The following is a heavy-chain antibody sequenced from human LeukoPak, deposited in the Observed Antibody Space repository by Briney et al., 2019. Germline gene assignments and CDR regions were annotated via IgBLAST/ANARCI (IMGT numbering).Heavy chain of an antibody. D-gene: IGHD6-13*01. CDR2: INSDGSST. V-gene: IGHV3-74*01. Sequence: PGGSLRLSCAASGFTFSSYWMHWVRQAPGKGLVWVSRINSDGSSTSYADSVKGRFTISRDNAKHTLDLQINSLRAEDTAVDYCARAYSSSCYEDWGQGTLVTVSS. CDR3: ARAYSSSCYED. CDR1: GFTFSSYW. J-gene: IGHJ4*02.